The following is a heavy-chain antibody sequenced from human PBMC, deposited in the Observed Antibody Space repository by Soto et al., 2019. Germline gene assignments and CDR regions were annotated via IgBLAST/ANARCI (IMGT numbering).Heavy chain of an antibody. J-gene: IGHJ4*02. CDR1: GYSFSAYY. D-gene: IGHD2-15*01. Sequence: ASVQVSCKDSGYSFSAYYIRWVRQAPGQGLEWTAWINPKSGGTNYAQNFQGRVTVTSDTSISTAYMELSGLRSDDTAVFFCTRGVGAPNYFDPWGQGTLVTVS. CDR3: TRGVGAPNYFDP. V-gene: IGHV1-2*02. CDR2: INPKSGGT.